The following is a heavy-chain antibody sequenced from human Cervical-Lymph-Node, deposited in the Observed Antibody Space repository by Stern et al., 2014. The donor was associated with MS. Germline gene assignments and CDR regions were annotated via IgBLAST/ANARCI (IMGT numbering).Heavy chain of an antibody. V-gene: IGHV1-18*04. Sequence: VQLVQSGAEVTKPGASGKVSCRASGYTFTSYGISWVRQAPGQGLEWMGWISAYNGNTNYAQKLQGRVTMTTDTSTSTAYMELRSLRSDDTAVYYCVRAQWELLAWFDPWGQGTLVTVSS. CDR2: ISAYNGNT. CDR3: VRAQWELLAWFDP. J-gene: IGHJ5*02. CDR1: GYTFTSYG. D-gene: IGHD1-26*01.